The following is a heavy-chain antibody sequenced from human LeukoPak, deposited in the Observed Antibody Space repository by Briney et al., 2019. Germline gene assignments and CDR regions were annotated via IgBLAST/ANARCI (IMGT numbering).Heavy chain of an antibody. D-gene: IGHD1-1*01. CDR3: ARGTTNLGEFDY. CDR2: INHSGST. Sequence: PSETLSLTCAVYGGSFSGYYWSWIRQPPGKGLEWIGEINHSGSTNYNPSLKSRVTISVDTSKNQFSLKLTSVTAADTAVYYCARGTTNLGEFDYWGQGTLVTVSS. CDR1: GGSFSGYY. V-gene: IGHV4-34*01. J-gene: IGHJ4*02.